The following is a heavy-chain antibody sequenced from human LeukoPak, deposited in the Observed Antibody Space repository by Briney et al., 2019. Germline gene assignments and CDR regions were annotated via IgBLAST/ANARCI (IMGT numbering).Heavy chain of an antibody. CDR2: IRSKANSYAT. CDR3: ASGSYGSGFYYFYYMDV. Sequence: GGSLRLSCAASGFTFSGSAMHWVRQASGKGLEWVGRIRSKANSYATAYAASVKGRFTISRDDSKNTAYLQMNSLRAEDTAVYYCASGSYGSGFYYFYYMDVWGKGTTVTVSS. CDR1: GFTFSGSA. V-gene: IGHV3-73*01. D-gene: IGHD3-10*01. J-gene: IGHJ6*03.